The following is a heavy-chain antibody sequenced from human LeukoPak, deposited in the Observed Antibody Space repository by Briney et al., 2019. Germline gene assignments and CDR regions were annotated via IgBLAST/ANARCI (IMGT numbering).Heavy chain of an antibody. J-gene: IGHJ6*04. CDR2: IYHSGST. CDR1: GYSISSGYY. V-gene: IGHV4-38-2*02. Sequence: SEALSLTCTVSGYSISSGYYWGWIRQPPGKGLEWIGSIYHSGSTYYNPSLKSRVTISVDTSKNQFSLKLSSVTAADTAVYYCASARATAFMDVWGKGTTVTVSS. CDR3: ASARATAFMDV.